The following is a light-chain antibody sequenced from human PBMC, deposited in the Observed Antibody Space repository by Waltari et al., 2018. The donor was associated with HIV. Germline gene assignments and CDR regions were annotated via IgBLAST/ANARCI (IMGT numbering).Light chain of an antibody. V-gene: IGLV1-44*01. CDR1: TTDSGGNT. CDR2: HTY. J-gene: IGLJ2*01. CDR3: AAWDDSMDAHV. Sequence: QCVRTRPPSASRTPGQTVTISGSGSTTDSGGNTVNWYKQLPGTAPKPLIFHTYQRPSGVPDRFSGSQSGTSASLAITGLQSEDEADYYCAAWDDSMDAHVFGGGTKLTIL.